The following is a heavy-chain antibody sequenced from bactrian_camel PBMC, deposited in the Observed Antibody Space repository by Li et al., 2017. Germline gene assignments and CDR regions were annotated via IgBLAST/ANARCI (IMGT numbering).Heavy chain of an antibody. V-gene: IGHV3S53*01. Sequence: HVQLVESGGVSVQAGGSLRLSCKVSGRKLNEPGMGWYRQAPGNECEWVSTINNDGKTYYANSVKGRFTISQDSARITAYLQMASLRPEDTAVYYCVPVALEERDGLVSCARWSQGTQVTVSS. J-gene: IGHJ4*01. CDR1: GRKLNEPG. D-gene: IGHD1*01. CDR2: INNDGKT.